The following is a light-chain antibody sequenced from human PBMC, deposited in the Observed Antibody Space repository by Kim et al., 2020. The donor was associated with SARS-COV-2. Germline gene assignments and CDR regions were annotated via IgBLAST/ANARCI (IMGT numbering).Light chain of an antibody. J-gene: IGLJ3*02. CDR2: EDN. V-gene: IGLV6-57*03. Sequence: KTVTVSCTRSSGSIASNDVRWYQQRPGSAPTTVIYEDNQRPSGVPDRFSGSIDSSSNSASLTISGLKTEDEADYYCQSYDSSNRWVFGGGTQLTVL. CDR3: QSYDSSNRWV. CDR1: SGSIASND.